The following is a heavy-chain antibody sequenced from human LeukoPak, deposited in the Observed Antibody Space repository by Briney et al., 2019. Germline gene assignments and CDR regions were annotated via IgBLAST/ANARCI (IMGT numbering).Heavy chain of an antibody. CDR2: ISGSGGST. CDR1: GFTFSSYA. D-gene: IGHD2-8*01. CDR3: AKDVRRCNGACT. J-gene: IGHJ5*02. V-gene: IGHV3-23*01. Sequence: GGSLRLSCAASGFTFSSYAMSWVRQAPGKGLEWVSAISGSGGSTYYADSVKGRFTISRGNSKNTLSLQMNSLRVEDTAIYYCAKDVRRCNGACTWGQGTLVTVSS.